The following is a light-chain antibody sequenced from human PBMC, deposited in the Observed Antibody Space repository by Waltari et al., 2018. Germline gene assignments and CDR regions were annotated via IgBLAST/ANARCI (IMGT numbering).Light chain of an antibody. Sequence: DIQMPQSPSTLSASVGDRVTITCRASQSISSWLAWYQQKPGKAPKVLIYKASSLESGVPSRFSGSGSGTEFTLTISSLQPDDVATYYCQQYDTYLWTFGQGTKVEIK. CDR1: QSISSW. CDR3: QQYDTYLWT. V-gene: IGKV1-5*03. J-gene: IGKJ1*01. CDR2: KAS.